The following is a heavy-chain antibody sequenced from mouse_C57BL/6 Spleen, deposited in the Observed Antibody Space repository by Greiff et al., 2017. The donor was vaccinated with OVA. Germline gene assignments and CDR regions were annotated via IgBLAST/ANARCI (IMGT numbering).Heavy chain of an antibody. CDR3: AGIYDGFAY. V-gene: IGHV1-50*01. Sequence: QVQLQQPGAELVKPGASVKLSCKASGYTFTSYWMQWVKQRPGQGLEWIGAIDPSDSYTTYNQKFKGKATLTVDTSSSTAYMQLSSLTSEDSAVYYCAGIYDGFAYWGQGTLVTVSA. J-gene: IGHJ3*01. CDR2: IDPSDSYT. CDR1: GYTFTSYW. D-gene: IGHD2-3*01.